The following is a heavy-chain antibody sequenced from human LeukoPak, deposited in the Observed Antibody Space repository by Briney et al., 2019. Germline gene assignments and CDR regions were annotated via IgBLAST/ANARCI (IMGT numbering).Heavy chain of an antibody. Sequence: GASVKVSCKASGYTFSSYDINWVRQATGQGLEWMGWMNPNSGNTDYAQKFQGRVTMTTDTSTSTAYMELRSLRSDDTAVYYCARFGYYGSGRGQDYYYYYMDVWGKGTTVTISS. V-gene: IGHV1-8*01. CDR2: MNPNSGNT. D-gene: IGHD3-10*01. CDR3: ARFGYYGSGRGQDYYYYYMDV. CDR1: GYTFSSYD. J-gene: IGHJ6*03.